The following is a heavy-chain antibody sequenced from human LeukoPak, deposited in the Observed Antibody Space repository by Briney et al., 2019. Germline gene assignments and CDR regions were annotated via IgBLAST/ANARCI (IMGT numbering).Heavy chain of an antibody. CDR1: GGSISNYY. CDR2: INTSGST. V-gene: IGHV4-4*07. Sequence: PSETLSLTCSVSGGSISNYYWSWIRQPARKGLEWIGRINTSGSTKYKSSLKSRVTISVDKSKNQFSLKLTSVTAADTALYYCAREVEGVGDPREDYYHYYYMDVWGKGTTVTVSS. J-gene: IGHJ6*03. D-gene: IGHD3-10*01. CDR3: AREVEGVGDPREDYYHYYYMDV.